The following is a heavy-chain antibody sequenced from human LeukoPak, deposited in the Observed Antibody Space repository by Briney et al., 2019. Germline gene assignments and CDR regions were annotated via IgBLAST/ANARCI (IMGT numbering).Heavy chain of an antibody. CDR3: ARGGRRRAFDY. Sequence: PGGSLRLSCAASGFTFINHAMAWVRQAPGKGLEWVSTINSASSSTYYADSVKGRFTISRDNSKNTLYLQMNSLRAEDTAVYYCARGGRRRAFDYWGQGTLVTVSS. CDR1: GFTFINHA. CDR2: INSASSST. V-gene: IGHV3-23*01. J-gene: IGHJ4*02.